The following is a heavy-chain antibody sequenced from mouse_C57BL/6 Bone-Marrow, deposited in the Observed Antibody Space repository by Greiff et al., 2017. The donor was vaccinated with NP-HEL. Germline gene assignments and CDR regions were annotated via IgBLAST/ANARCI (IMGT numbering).Heavy chain of an antibody. D-gene: IGHD1-1*01. Sequence: VQLQQSRAELVRPGASVKLSCTVSGFNIKDDYMHWVKQRPEQGLEWIGWIDPESGDTEYASKFQGKATITADTSSNTAYLQLSSLTSEDTAVYYCTTGGSSPYAMDYWGQGTSVTVSS. CDR1: GFNIKDDY. J-gene: IGHJ4*01. CDR3: TTGGSSPYAMDY. V-gene: IGHV14-4*01. CDR2: IDPESGDT.